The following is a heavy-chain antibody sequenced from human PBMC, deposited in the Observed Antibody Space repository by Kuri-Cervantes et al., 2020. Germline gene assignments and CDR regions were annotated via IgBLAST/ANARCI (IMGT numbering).Heavy chain of an antibody. CDR3: ARGDYYGSGSYTVGY. J-gene: IGHJ4*02. D-gene: IGHD3-10*01. CDR1: GYTFTSYG. Sequence: SVKVSCKASGYTFTSYGISWVRQAPGQGLEWMGWIIPIFGTANYAQKFQGRVTITADESMCTAYMELSSLRSEDTAVYYCARGDYYGSGSYTVGYWGQGTLVTVSS. V-gene: IGHV1-69*13. CDR2: IIPIFGTA.